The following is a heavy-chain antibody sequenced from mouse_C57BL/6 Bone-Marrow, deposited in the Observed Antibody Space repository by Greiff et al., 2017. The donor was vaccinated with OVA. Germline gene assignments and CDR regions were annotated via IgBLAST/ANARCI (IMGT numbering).Heavy chain of an antibody. CDR1: GFTFSSYA. J-gene: IGHJ3*01. CDR3: ARELGYYRMAY. Sequence: EVTLVESGGGLVKPGGSLKLSCAASGFTFSSYAMSWVRQPPEKRLEWVAPISDGGSYPYYPDNFKGRFTLSRDNAKNNLYLQMSHLKSEDKAMEYCARELGYYRMAYWGQGTLVTVSA. D-gene: IGHD2-3*01. CDR2: ISDGGSYP. V-gene: IGHV5-4*01.